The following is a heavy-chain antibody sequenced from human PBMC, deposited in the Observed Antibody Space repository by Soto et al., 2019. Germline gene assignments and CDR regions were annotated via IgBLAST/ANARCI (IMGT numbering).Heavy chain of an antibody. D-gene: IGHD3-3*01. Sequence: SETLSLTCTVSGGSISSSSYYWGWIRQPPGKGLEWIGSIYYSGSTYYNPSLKSRVTISVDTSKNQFSLKLSSVTAADTAVYYCARHPPSPPYYDFWSGYPGPYYFDYWGQGTLVTVSS. CDR3: ARHPPSPPYYDFWSGYPGPYYFDY. J-gene: IGHJ4*02. CDR2: IYYSGST. CDR1: GGSISSSSYY. V-gene: IGHV4-39*01.